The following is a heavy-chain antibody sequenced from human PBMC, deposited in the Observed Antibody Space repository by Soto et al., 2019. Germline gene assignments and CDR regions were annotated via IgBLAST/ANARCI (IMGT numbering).Heavy chain of an antibody. V-gene: IGHV1-69*02. CDR1: GGTFSSYT. CDR3: ASAYYDILTGYLNY. CDR2: IIPILGIA. D-gene: IGHD3-9*01. Sequence: QVQLVQSGAEVKKPGSSVKVSCKASGGTFSSYTISWVRQAPGQGLEWMGRIIPILGIANYAQKFQGRVTITADKSTSTAYMELSILRSEDTAVYYCASAYYDILTGYLNYWGQGTLVTVSS. J-gene: IGHJ4*02.